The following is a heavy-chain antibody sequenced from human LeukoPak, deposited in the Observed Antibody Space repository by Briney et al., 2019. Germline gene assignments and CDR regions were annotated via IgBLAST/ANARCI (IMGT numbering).Heavy chain of an antibody. Sequence: PSETLSLTCAVYGGSFSGYYWSWIRQPPGKGLEWIGEINHSGSTNYNPSLKSRVTISVDTSKNQFSLKLSSVTAADTAVYYCARLADGYSYGLDYWGQGTLVTVSS. D-gene: IGHD5-18*01. CDR3: ARLADGYSYGLDY. V-gene: IGHV4-34*01. CDR1: GGSFSGYY. J-gene: IGHJ4*02. CDR2: INHSGST.